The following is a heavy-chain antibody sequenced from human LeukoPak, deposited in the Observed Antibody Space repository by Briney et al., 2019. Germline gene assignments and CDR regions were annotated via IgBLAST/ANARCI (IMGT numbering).Heavy chain of an antibody. V-gene: IGHV4-34*01. Sequence: SESLSLTCAVYGRSFSGYYWSWIRQPPGKGLAWIGEINHSGSTNYNPSLKSRVTISVDTSKNQFSLKLSSVTAADTAVYYCASGFGDYYVGDAFDIWGQGTMVTVSS. J-gene: IGHJ3*02. CDR1: GRSFSGYY. CDR3: ASGFGDYYVGDAFDI. CDR2: INHSGST. D-gene: IGHD4-17*01.